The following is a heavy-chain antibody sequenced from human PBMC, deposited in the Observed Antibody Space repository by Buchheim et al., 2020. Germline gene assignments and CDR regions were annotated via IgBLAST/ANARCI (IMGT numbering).Heavy chain of an antibody. J-gene: IGHJ2*01. V-gene: IGHV3-7*01. CDR2: IKQDGSEK. CDR1: GFTCSSYW. D-gene: IGHD1-26*01. Sequence: VQLVESGGGLVQPGGSLRLSCVASGFTCSSYWMTWVRPAPGKGLEWVANIKQDGSEKYYVDSVKGRFAISRDNAKNSLYLQLNSLRADDTAVYYCARAAGSYWYFDLWGRGTL. CDR3: ARAAGSYWYFDL.